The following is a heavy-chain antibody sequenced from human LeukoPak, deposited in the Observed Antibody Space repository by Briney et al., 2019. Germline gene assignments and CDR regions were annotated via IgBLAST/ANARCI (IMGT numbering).Heavy chain of an antibody. CDR3: ARGPLLLWFGELPSYAFDI. Sequence: ASVKVSCKASGYTFTSYDINWVRQATGQGLEWMGWMNPNRGNTGYAQKFQGRVTMTRNTSISTAYMELSSLRSEDTAVYYCARGPLLLWFGELPSYAFDIWGQGTMVTVSS. CDR2: MNPNRGNT. V-gene: IGHV1-8*01. CDR1: GYTFTSYD. D-gene: IGHD3-10*01. J-gene: IGHJ3*02.